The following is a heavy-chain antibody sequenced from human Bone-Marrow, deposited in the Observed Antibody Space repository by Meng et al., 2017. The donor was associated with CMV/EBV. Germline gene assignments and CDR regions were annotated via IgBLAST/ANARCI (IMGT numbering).Heavy chain of an antibody. Sequence: GEYLKIPCAASGFTFDDYGMSWVRQAPGKGLEWVSGITWSGGSTGYADSVRGRFTISRDNAKNSLYLQMNSLRAEDTALYYCARGAFFDTRWTYRDSWFDPWGQGTLVTFSS. CDR1: GFTFDDYG. CDR2: ITWSGGST. J-gene: IGHJ5*02. D-gene: IGHD3-22*01. CDR3: ARGAFFDTRWTYRDSWFDP. V-gene: IGHV3-20*04.